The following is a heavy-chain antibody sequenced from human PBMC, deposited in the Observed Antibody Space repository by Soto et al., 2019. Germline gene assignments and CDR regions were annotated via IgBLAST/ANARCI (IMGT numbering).Heavy chain of an antibody. D-gene: IGHD3-10*01. Sequence: QVQLQESGSGLVKPSQTLSVTCAVSGGSMSSGGHSWSWIRQSPGKGPEWIGCIYATGKTYYNPSLKSRVTMSVDTSKNQFSLNVTAVTAADTAVYYCARAPPGPSPRWDVWGQGTTVTVSS. CDR2: IYATGKT. CDR1: GGSMSSGGHS. CDR3: ARAPPGPSPRWDV. J-gene: IGHJ6*02. V-gene: IGHV4-30-2*06.